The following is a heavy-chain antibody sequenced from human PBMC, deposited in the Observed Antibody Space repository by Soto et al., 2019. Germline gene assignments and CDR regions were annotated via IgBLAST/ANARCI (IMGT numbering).Heavy chain of an antibody. Sequence: GGSLRLSCAASGFTFSSYGMHWVRQAPGKGLEWVAVIWYDGSNKYYADSVKGRFTISRDNSKNTLYLQMNSLRAEDTAVYYCARGDGGGYCSGGSCYSDYWGQGTLVTVSS. D-gene: IGHD2-15*01. CDR3: ARGDGGGYCSGGSCYSDY. CDR1: GFTFSSYG. J-gene: IGHJ4*02. V-gene: IGHV3-33*01. CDR2: IWYDGSNK.